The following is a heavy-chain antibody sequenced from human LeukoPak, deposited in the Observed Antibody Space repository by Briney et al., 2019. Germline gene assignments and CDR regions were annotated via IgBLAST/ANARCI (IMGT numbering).Heavy chain of an antibody. CDR1: GFIFSSFG. CDR3: AKSPGDFWSGYPEGFFDY. V-gene: IGHV3-30*18. D-gene: IGHD3-3*01. J-gene: IGHJ4*01. CDR2: ISYDGSNK. Sequence: GGSLRLSCAASGFIFSSFGMHWVRQPPGKGLEWLAVISYDGSNKYYLESVKGRFTISRDNSKTTLYLQMNSLRPEDTAVYYCAKSPGDFWSGYPEGFFDYWGLGTLVTVSS.